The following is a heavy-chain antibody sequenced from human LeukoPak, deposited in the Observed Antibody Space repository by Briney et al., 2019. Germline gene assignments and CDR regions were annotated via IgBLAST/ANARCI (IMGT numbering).Heavy chain of an antibody. CDR3: ARDRVYDYSNPRGFDY. D-gene: IGHD4-11*01. CDR2: IGGYNGKK. J-gene: IGHJ4*02. V-gene: IGHV1-18*03. Sequence: ASVKVSCKASGYPFTSFGISWVRQAPGQGLEWMGWIGGYNGKKNYAQNLQGRVTMTTDTSTSTAYVELGSLRSDDMAVYYCARDRVYDYSNPRGFDYWGQGTLVTVSS. CDR1: GYPFTSFG.